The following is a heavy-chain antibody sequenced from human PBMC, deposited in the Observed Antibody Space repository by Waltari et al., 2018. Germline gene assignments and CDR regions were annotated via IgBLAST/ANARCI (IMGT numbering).Heavy chain of an antibody. CDR2: IEPSDSYT. D-gene: IGHD6-6*01. V-gene: IGHV5-10-1*01. Sequence: EVQLVQSGAEVKKPGESLRISCKGSGYSFTSYWISWVRQMPGKGLEWMGEIEPSDSYTNYGPYFQGHVTSSADKAVSTAYLQWSSLKASDTAMYYCARLSARLEDYWGQGTLVTVPS. J-gene: IGHJ4*02. CDR1: GYSFTSYW. CDR3: ARLSARLEDY.